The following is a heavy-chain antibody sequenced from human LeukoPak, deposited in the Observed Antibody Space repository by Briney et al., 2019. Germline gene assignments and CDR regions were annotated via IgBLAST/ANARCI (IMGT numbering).Heavy chain of an antibody. D-gene: IGHD3-22*01. CDR1: GFTFSSYW. Sequence: GGSLRLSCAASGFTFSSYWMSWVRQAPGKGLEWVANIKQDGSEKYYVDSVKGRFTISRDNAKNSLYLQMNSLRAEDTAVYYCARTKYYYDSSGYYHAFDIWGQGTMVTVSS. CDR2: IKQDGSEK. CDR3: ARTKYYYDSSGYYHAFDI. J-gene: IGHJ3*02. V-gene: IGHV3-7*01.